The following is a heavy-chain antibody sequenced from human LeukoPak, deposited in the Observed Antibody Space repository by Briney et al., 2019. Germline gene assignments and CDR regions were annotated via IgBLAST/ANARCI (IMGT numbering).Heavy chain of an antibody. V-gene: IGHV4-34*01. CDR1: GGSFNSYY. CDR2: INHSGST. D-gene: IGHD6-13*01. CDR3: ARSPRIAAAGILDY. Sequence: SETLSLTCAVYGGSFNSYYWSWIRQPPGKGLEWIGEINHSGSTNYNPSLTSRVTISVDTSKNQFSLKLSSVTAADTAVYYCARSPRIAAAGILDYWGQGTLVTVSS. J-gene: IGHJ4*02.